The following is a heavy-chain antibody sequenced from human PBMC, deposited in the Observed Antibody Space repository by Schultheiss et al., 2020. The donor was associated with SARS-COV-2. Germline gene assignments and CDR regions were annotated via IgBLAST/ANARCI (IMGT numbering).Heavy chain of an antibody. D-gene: IGHD3-10*01. CDR3: ARFNYGPPHYYYAMDV. V-gene: IGHV4-59*01. J-gene: IGHJ6*02. Sequence: GSLRLSCAVYGGSFSGYYWSWIRQTPGKGLEWIGYIYYSGSTNYNPSLKSRVSISVDTTKNHFSLKLNSVTAADTAVYYCARFNYGPPHYYYAMDVWGQGTTVTVSS. CDR1: GGSFSGYY. CDR2: IYYSGST.